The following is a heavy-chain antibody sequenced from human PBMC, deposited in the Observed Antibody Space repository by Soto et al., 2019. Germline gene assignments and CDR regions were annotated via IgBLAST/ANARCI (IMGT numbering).Heavy chain of an antibody. Sequence: GXSVKVSCKASGGTFSNYAISCVRQAPGQGLEWMGGIIPIFGTANYAQKSQGRVTITADESTSTAYMGLSSLRSEDTAVYYCARGQRYSGLGPAPYGMDVWGQGPTVTVSS. J-gene: IGHJ6*02. CDR1: GGTFSNYA. D-gene: IGHD3-9*01. CDR2: IIPIFGTA. CDR3: ARGQRYSGLGPAPYGMDV. V-gene: IGHV1-69*13.